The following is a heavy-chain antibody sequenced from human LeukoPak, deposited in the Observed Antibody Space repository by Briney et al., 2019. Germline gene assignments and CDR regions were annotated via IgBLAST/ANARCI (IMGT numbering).Heavy chain of an antibody. Sequence: SGTLSLTCTVSGGSISSYYWSWIRQPPGKGLEWIGYIYYSGSTNYNPSLKSRVTISVDTSKNQFSLKLSSVTAADTAVYYFARDGRDGYNRFDYWGQGTLVTVSS. CDR3: ARDGRDGYNRFDY. V-gene: IGHV4-59*01. CDR1: GGSISSYY. J-gene: IGHJ4*02. CDR2: IYYSGST. D-gene: IGHD5-24*01.